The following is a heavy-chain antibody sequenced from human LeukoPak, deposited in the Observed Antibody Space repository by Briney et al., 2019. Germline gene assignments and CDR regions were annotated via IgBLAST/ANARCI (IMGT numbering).Heavy chain of an antibody. CDR3: ARLGYCSGGSCYGGY. Sequence: SETLSLTCAVSGGSISSSNWWSWVRQPPGKGQEWIGEIYHSGSTNYNPSLKSRVTISVDKSKNQFSLKLSSVTAADTAVYYCARLGYCSGGSCYGGYWGQGTMVTVSS. CDR1: GGSISSSNW. CDR2: IYHSGST. V-gene: IGHV4-4*02. J-gene: IGHJ3*01. D-gene: IGHD2-15*01.